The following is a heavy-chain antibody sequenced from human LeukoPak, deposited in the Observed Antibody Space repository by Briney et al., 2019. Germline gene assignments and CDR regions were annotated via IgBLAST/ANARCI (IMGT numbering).Heavy chain of an antibody. Sequence: ASVKVSCKASGYTLTSYYMHWVRQAPGQGLEWMGIIDPSDGSTIYAQKFQGRVTMTRDTSTSTVHMELSSLRSDDTAVYYCARARYDISTGFDPWGQGTLVTVSS. CDR2: IDPSDGST. CDR1: GYTLTSYY. CDR3: ARARYDISTGFDP. V-gene: IGHV1-46*01. J-gene: IGHJ5*02. D-gene: IGHD3-9*01.